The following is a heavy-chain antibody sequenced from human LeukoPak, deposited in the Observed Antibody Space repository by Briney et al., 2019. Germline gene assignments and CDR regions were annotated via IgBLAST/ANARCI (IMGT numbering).Heavy chain of an antibody. V-gene: IGHV3-33*01. CDR1: GFTFSTYA. Sequence: PGRSLRLSCAASGFTFSTYAMHWVRQAPGKGLVWVAVIWSDPTNKYYADSVRGRFTISRDNSKNTLYLQMSSLRAEDTAMYYCARDRLTTVTTFHFDYWGQGTLVTVSS. CDR3: ARDRLTTVTTFHFDY. D-gene: IGHD4-17*01. CDR2: IWSDPTNK. J-gene: IGHJ4*02.